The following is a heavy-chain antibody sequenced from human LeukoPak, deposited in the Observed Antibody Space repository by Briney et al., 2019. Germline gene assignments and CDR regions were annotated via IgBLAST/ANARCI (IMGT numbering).Heavy chain of an antibody. V-gene: IGHV4-39*07. D-gene: IGHD1-26*01. CDR2: IYYSGST. J-gene: IGHJ3*02. CDR3: ARDRGGSSTSDAFDI. Sequence: SETLSLICSVSGGSISSSSYYWGWIRQPPGKGLEWIGSIYYSGSTYYNPSLKSRVTISVDTSKNQFSLKLSSVTAADTAVYYCARDRGGSSTSDAFDIWGQGTMVTVSS. CDR1: GGSISSSSYY.